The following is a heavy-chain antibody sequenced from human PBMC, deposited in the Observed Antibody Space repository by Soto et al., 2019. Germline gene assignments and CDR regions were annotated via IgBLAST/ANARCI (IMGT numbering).Heavy chain of an antibody. Sequence: EVQLLESGGGLVQPGGSLRLSCAASGFTFSSYAMSWVRQAPGKGLEWVSAISGSGGSTYYADSEKGRFTISRDNSKNTLYLQMSSLRAEDTAVYYCATPPEDIVVVPAAEDAFDIWGQGTMVTVSS. CDR3: ATPPEDIVVVPAAEDAFDI. CDR2: ISGSGGST. D-gene: IGHD2-2*01. V-gene: IGHV3-23*01. J-gene: IGHJ3*02. CDR1: GFTFSSYA.